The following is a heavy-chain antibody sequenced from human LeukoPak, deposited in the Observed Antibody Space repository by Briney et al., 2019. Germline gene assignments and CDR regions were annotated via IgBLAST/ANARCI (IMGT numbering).Heavy chain of an antibody. V-gene: IGHV4-59*08. CDR1: GGYISGFY. CDR2: VHYSGST. CDR3: ARAGSDYYDSSGYHDY. J-gene: IGHJ4*02. Sequence: PSETLSLTCTVSGGYISGFYWSWIRQPPEKGLEWIGYVHYSGSTNYNPSLKSRVTISVDTSKNQLSLKLSSVTAADTAVYYCARAGSDYYDSSGYHDYWGQGTLVTVSS. D-gene: IGHD3-22*01.